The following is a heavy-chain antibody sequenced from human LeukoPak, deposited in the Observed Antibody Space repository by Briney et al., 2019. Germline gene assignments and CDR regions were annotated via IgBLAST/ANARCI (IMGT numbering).Heavy chain of an antibody. V-gene: IGHV3-23*01. J-gene: IGHJ4*02. CDR3: AKALEHETVLERHS. CDR1: GFTFTTYA. CDR2: ILGRGVSR. Sequence: GGSLRLSCAASGFTFTTYAMSWVRQAPGKGLEWVSAILGRGVSRYYADSVKGRFNITRHNSKNTLYLEMNSVRAGDTYIYVCAKALEHETVLERHSWGQGTLVSVPS. D-gene: IGHD1-1*01.